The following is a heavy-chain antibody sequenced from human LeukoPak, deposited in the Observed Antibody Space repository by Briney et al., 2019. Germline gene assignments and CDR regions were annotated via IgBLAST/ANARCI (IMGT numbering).Heavy chain of an antibody. CDR1: GGTFSSYA. CDR2: IIPIFGTA. CDR3: ARDLSHWGSGYDLDY. V-gene: IGHV1-69*13. J-gene: IGHJ4*02. Sequence: ASVKVSCKASGGTFSSYANSWVRQAPGQGLEWMGGIIPIFGTANYAQKFQGRVTITADESTSTAYMELSSLRSEDTAVYYCARDLSHWGSGYDLDYWGQGTLVTVSS. D-gene: IGHD5-12*01.